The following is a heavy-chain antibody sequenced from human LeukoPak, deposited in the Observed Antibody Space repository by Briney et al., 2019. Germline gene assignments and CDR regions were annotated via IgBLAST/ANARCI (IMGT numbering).Heavy chain of an antibody. D-gene: IGHD4-17*01. CDR1: GFAFSTYP. Sequence: GGSLRLSCVASGFAFSTYPMSWVRRAPGKGLEWVSGVSGSGGHKFYADSAKGRVTISRDNSKKTLYLQMSSLRADDTAVYYCAKGGASVTDAPHGDVVTTTLDGFDIWGHGTMVTVST. CDR2: VSGSGGHK. CDR3: AKGGASVTDAPHGDVVTTTLDGFDI. J-gene: IGHJ3*02. V-gene: IGHV3-23*01.